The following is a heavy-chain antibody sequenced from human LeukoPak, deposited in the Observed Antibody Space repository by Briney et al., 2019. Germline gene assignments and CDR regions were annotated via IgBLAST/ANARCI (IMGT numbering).Heavy chain of an antibody. CDR3: ARMTSDWCLDY. J-gene: IGHJ4*02. V-gene: IGHV5-51*01. CDR1: GYNFTNDW. Sequence: GESLKISCKGSGYNFTNDWIAWVRQMPGRGLEWMGIIYPGDYDSRYSLSFEGQVTISADKSISTAYLRWSSLKASDTAMYYCARMTSDWCLDYWGQGTLVTVSS. CDR2: IYPGDYDS. D-gene: IGHD6-19*01.